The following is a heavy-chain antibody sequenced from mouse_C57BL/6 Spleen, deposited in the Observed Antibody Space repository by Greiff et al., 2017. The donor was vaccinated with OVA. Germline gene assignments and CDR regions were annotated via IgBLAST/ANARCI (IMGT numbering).Heavy chain of an antibody. CDR3: TRRDWDGGFDY. D-gene: IGHD4-1*01. CDR1: GYTFTSYW. J-gene: IGHJ2*01. CDR2: IYPGNRDT. Sequence: VQLQQSGTVLARPGASVKMSCKTSGYTFTSYWMHWVKQRPGQGLEWIGAIYPGNRDTSYNQKFKGKDKLTAVTSASTAYMELSSLTNEDSAVYYCTRRDWDGGFDYWGQGTTLTVSS. V-gene: IGHV1-5*01.